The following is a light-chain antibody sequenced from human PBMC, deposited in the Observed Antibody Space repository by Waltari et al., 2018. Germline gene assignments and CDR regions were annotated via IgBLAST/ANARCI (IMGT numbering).Light chain of an antibody. Sequence: DIQMTQSPSFLSASVGDRVTITCQASQSIRHSFPWSPPPPGPAPPLLIYAASNLQIGVPSRFSGSGSGTDFTLTISGLQPEDFATYHCQQTYSTPTFGQGTKLEIK. CDR2: AAS. CDR1: QSIRHS. V-gene: IGKV1-39*01. CDR3: QQTYSTPT. J-gene: IGKJ2*01.